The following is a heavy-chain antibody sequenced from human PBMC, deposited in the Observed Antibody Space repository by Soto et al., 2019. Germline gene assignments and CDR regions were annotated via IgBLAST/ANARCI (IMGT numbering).Heavy chain of an antibody. J-gene: IGHJ4*02. CDR2: IYYSGST. CDR3: ARSTTTGTFDY. V-gene: IGHV4-4*02. CDR1: GDSVSSDHL. D-gene: IGHD4-17*01. Sequence: SETLSLTCAVFGDSVSSDHLWTWVRQSPGRGLEWIGEIYYSGSTYYNPSLKSRVTISVDTSKNQFSLKLSSVTAADTAVYYCARSTTTGTFDYWGQGTLVTVSS.